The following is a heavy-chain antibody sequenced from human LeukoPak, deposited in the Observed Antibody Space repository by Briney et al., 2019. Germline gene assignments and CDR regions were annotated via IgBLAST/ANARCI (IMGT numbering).Heavy chain of an antibody. CDR3: AREAGSYSKPFDY. Sequence: GGSLRLSCAASGFTFSSYSMNWVRQAPGKGLEWVSYISVSSSTIYNADSVKGRFTISRDNAKNSLYLQMNSLRAEDTAVYYCAREAGSYSKPFDYWGQGTLVTVSS. D-gene: IGHD3-10*01. V-gene: IGHV3-48*04. J-gene: IGHJ4*02. CDR1: GFTFSSYS. CDR2: ISVSSSTI.